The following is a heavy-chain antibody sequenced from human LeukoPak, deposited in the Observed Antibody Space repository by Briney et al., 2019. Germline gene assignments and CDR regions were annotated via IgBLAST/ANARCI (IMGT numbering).Heavy chain of an antibody. J-gene: IGHJ6*03. CDR2: ISSSSNTI. Sequence: GGSLRLSCAASGFTFSSYEMNWVRQAPGKGLEWVSYISSSSNTIYYADSVKGRFTISRDNAKNSLSLQMNSLRAEDTAIYYCARATGYSSDWYNTVGHFYYMDVWGKGTTVTVSS. CDR1: GFTFSSYE. CDR3: ARATGYSSDWYNTVGHFYYMDV. V-gene: IGHV3-48*03. D-gene: IGHD6-19*01.